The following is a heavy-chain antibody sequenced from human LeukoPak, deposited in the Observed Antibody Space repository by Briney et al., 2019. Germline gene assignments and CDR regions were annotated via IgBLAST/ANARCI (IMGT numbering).Heavy chain of an antibody. V-gene: IGHV4-39*01. CDR2: INHSGST. Sequence: SETLSLTCTVSGGSISSSSYYWGWIRQPPGKGLEWIGEINHSGSTNYNPSLKSRVTISVDTSKNQFSLKLSSVTAADTAVYYCARQHYDFWSGNNWFDPWGQGTLVTVSS. D-gene: IGHD3-3*01. CDR1: GGSISSSSYY. J-gene: IGHJ5*02. CDR3: ARQHYDFWSGNNWFDP.